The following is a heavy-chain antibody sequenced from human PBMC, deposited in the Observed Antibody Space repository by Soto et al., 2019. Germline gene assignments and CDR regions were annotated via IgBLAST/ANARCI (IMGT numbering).Heavy chain of an antibody. Sequence: GGSLRLSCAASGFTFSSYGMHWVRQAPGKGLEWVEVISYDGSNKYYADSVKGRFTISRDNSKNTLYLQMNSLRAEDTAVYYCAREDCSGGSCFFFYLDVWGGVTTVTVSS. CDR2: ISYDGSNK. CDR3: AREDCSGGSCFFFYLDV. V-gene: IGHV3-30*03. D-gene: IGHD2-15*01. J-gene: IGHJ6*03. CDR1: GFTFSSYG.